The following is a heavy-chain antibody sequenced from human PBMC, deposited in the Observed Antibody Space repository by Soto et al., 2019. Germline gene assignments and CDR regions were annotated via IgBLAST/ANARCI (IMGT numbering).Heavy chain of an antibody. CDR3: TTMGPTGDDAFDI. J-gene: IGHJ3*02. V-gene: IGHV3-49*03. CDR2: IRSKAYGGTT. CDR1: GFPFGDYA. Sequence: SLRLSCTASGFPFGDYAMSWFRQAPGKGLEWVGFIRSKAYGGTTEYAASVKGRFTISRDDSKSIAYLQMNSLKTEDTAVYYCTTMGPTGDDAFDIWGQGTMVTVSS.